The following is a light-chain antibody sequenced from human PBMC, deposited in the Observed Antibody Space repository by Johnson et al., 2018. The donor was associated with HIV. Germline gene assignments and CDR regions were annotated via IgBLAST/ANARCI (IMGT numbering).Light chain of an antibody. Sequence: QSVLTQPPSASGTPGQRVTISCSGSSSNIGSNTVNWYQQLPGTAPKLLIYRNNQRPSGVPDRFSGSKSGTSASLAISGLQAEDEADYYCAAWDDSLDGFYVFGTRTKVTVL. J-gene: IGLJ1*01. CDR3: AAWDDSLDGFYV. V-gene: IGLV1-44*01. CDR1: SSNIGSNT. CDR2: RNN.